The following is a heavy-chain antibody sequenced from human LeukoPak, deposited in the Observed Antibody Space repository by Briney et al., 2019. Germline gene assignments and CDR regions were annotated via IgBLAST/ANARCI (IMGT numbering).Heavy chain of an antibody. CDR3: AKDRTVVPAPHDY. V-gene: IGHV4-4*02. D-gene: IGHD2-2*01. CDR1: GGSISSSNW. Sequence: PSETLSLTCAVSGGSISSSNWWTWVRQPPGKGLEWIGEIYHSGSTNYNPSLTSRVTISMDKSKNQFSLKLTSVTAADTAVYYCAKDRTVVPAPHDYWGQGTLVIVSS. J-gene: IGHJ4*02. CDR2: IYHSGST.